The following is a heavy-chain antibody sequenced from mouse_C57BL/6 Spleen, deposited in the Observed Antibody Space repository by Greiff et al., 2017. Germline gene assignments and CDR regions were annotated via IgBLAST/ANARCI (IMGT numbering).Heavy chain of an antibody. CDR2: IWRGGST. Sequence: VKVVESGPGLVQPSQSLSITCTVSGFSLTSYGVHWVRQSPGKGLEWLGVIWRGGSTDYNAAFMSRLSITKDNSKSQVFFKMNSLQADDTAIYYCALGLAWFAYWGQGTLVTVSA. V-gene: IGHV2-5*01. CDR1: GFSLTSYG. D-gene: IGHD3-1*01. CDR3: ALGLAWFAY. J-gene: IGHJ3*01.